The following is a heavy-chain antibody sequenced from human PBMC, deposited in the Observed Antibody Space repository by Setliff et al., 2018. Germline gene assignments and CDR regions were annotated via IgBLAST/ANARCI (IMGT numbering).Heavy chain of an antibody. Sequence: PSETLSLTCAVSGGSFSGYYWSWIRQPPGKRLEWIGEIIHSGSTNYNPSLKSRVTISMDTSKNQFSLKVPSVTAADTAVYYCARSFSRSGKFLLDYWGQGALVTVSS. CDR2: IIHSGST. CDR1: GGSFSGYY. CDR3: ARSFSRSGKFLLDY. J-gene: IGHJ4*02. V-gene: IGHV4-34*12. D-gene: IGHD1-26*01.